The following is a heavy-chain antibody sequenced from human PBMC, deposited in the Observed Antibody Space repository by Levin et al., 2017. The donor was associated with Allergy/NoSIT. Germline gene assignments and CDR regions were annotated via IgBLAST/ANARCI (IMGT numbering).Heavy chain of an antibody. CDR3: VRQSRRERGGDY. J-gene: IGHJ4*02. CDR1: GFTFFTYW. Sequence: GSLRLSCTASGFTFFTYWMNWARQAPGKGPEWVASIAHDGSETYYVDSVKGRFTISRDNARNSLFLQMNSLRAEDTAVYYCVRQSRRERGGDYWGQGTLIIVSS. V-gene: IGHV3-7*01. CDR2: IAHDGSET. D-gene: IGHD2-15*01.